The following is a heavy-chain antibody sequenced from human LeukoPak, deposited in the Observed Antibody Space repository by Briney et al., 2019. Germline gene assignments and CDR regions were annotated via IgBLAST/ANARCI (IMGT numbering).Heavy chain of an antibody. Sequence: SETLSLTCTVSSGSLSSFYWNWIRQPAGKGLEWVGRIYPSGGTDYNASLKSRVTMSVGTSKKQFSQKLNPVTAADTAVYYCARSSGHDFDYWGQGILVTVSS. CDR1: SGSLSSFY. D-gene: IGHD5-12*01. J-gene: IGHJ4*02. CDR2: IYPSGGT. V-gene: IGHV4-4*07. CDR3: ARSSGHDFDY.